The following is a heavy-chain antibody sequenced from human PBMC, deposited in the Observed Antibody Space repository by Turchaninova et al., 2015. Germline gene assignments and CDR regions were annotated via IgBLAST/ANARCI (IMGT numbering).Heavy chain of an antibody. CDR3: AREAAGAIDI. D-gene: IGHD6-25*01. CDR1: GGSLSSYY. Sequence: VQLQESGPGLVKPSETLSPPCTVSGGSLSSYYWSWVRQPPGKGLEWIGFIYYSGSTNYNPSLKSRVTISVDTAMDQFSLNLSSVTAADTAAYYCAREAAGAIDIWGQGTMVTVSS. V-gene: IGHV4-59*01. CDR2: IYYSGST. J-gene: IGHJ3*02.